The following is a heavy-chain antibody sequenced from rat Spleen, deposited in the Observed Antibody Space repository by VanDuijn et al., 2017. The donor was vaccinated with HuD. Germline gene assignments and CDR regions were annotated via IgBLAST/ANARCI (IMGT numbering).Heavy chain of an antibody. D-gene: IGHD1-11*01. CDR2: ISNSGGNT. CDR1: GFTFNTYW. J-gene: IGHJ2*01. CDR3: GRRDYGGYGDY. Sequence: EVQLVESGGGLVQPGRSLKLSCVVSGFTFNTYWMTWIRQAPGKGLEWIASISNSGGNTYYLDSVKGRFTISRDNAKSTLFLQMDSLRSEDTATYYCGRRDYGGYGDYWGQGVMVTVSS. V-gene: IGHV5-31*01.